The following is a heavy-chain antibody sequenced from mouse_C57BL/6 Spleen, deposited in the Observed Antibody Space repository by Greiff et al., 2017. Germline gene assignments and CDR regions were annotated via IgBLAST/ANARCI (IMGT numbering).Heavy chain of an antibody. CDR2: ISSGSSTI. CDR3: ARGIYYYGSSYLYARSY. J-gene: IGHJ4*01. V-gene: IGHV5-17*01. Sequence: EVQLVESGGGLVKPGGFLKLSCAASGFTFSDYGMHWVRQAPEKGLEWVAYISSGSSTIYYADTVKGRFTISRDNAKNTLLLQMTSLRSEDTAMYYCARGIYYYGSSYLYARSYWGRGASVTVSS. D-gene: IGHD1-1*01. CDR1: GFTFSDYG.